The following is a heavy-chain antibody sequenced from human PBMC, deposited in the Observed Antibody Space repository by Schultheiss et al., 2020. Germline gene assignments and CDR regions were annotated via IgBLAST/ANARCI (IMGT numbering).Heavy chain of an antibody. CDR3: ARVNLVYYDFWSGPIDY. J-gene: IGHJ4*02. CDR2: INHSGST. V-gene: IGHV4-4*02. CDR1: GGSISSSNW. D-gene: IGHD3-3*01. Sequence: SETLSLTCAVYGGSISSSNWWSWVRQPPGKGLEWIGEINHSGSTNYNPSLKSRVTISVDTSKNQFSLKLSSVTAADTAVYYCARVNLVYYDFWSGPIDYWGQGTLVTVSS.